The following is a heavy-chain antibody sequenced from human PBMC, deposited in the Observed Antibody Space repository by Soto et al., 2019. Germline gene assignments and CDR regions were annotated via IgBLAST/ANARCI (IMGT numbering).Heavy chain of an antibody. CDR1: GDSISGSPYF. Sequence: QLQLQESGPGLVMPSETLSLTCTVSGDSISGSPYFWGWIRQPPGKRLEWIGSIFYDGYTVYSPSLQSRVTISVDTPKNQFSLRLTSVAAADTAIYFCARLQAAVPHYWGQGTLVTVSS. V-gene: IGHV4-39*01. CDR3: ARLQAAVPHY. J-gene: IGHJ4*02. D-gene: IGHD6-13*01. CDR2: IFYDGYT.